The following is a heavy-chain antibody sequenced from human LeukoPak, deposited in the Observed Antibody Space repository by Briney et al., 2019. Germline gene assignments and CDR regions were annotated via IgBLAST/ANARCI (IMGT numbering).Heavy chain of an antibody. V-gene: IGHV3-21*01. Sequence: GGSLRLSCAASGFTFSSYIMNWVRQAPGKGLEWVSSISSSSSYIYYADSVKGRFTISRDNAKNSLYLQMNSLRAEDAAVYYCARDLGEMATIGFDYWGQGTLVTVSS. CDR2: ISSSSSYI. CDR1: GFTFSSYI. J-gene: IGHJ4*02. D-gene: IGHD5-24*01. CDR3: ARDLGEMATIGFDY.